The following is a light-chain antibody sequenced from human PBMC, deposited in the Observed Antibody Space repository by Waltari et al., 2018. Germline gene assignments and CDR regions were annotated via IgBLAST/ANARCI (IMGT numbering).Light chain of an antibody. CDR2: WTS. J-gene: IGKJ2*01. CDR3: QQYYNTPGYI. Sequence: DIVMTQSPDSLAVSLGGRATINCKSSQKVLYNSNNKNYLAWYQQKPGQPPKLLIYWTSTRESGVPDRFSGSGSGTDFTLTISSLQAEDVAVYYCQQYYNTPGYIFGQGTKLEIK. CDR1: QKVLYNSNNKNY. V-gene: IGKV4-1*01.